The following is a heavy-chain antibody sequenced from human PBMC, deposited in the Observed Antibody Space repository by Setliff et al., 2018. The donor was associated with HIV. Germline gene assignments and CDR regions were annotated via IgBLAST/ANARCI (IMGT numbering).Heavy chain of an antibody. D-gene: IGHD3-9*01. J-gene: IGHJ4*02. CDR2: ISYDGSKK. Sequence: GGSLRLSCAASGFIFSSYAMDWVRQAPGKGLEWVAVISYDGSKKYYADSVKGRFTISRDNSKNTLYLQMNSLRAEDMAVHYCARENYDILTGYYDYWGQGALVTVSS. CDR1: GFIFSSYA. CDR3: ARENYDILTGYYDY. V-gene: IGHV3-30*04.